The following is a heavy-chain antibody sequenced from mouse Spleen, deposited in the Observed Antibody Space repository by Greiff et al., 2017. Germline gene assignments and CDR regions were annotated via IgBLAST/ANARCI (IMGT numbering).Heavy chain of an antibody. CDR1: GFTFSSYA. CDR2: ISSGGGNT. V-gene: IGHV5-9-3*01. D-gene: IGHD4-1*02. J-gene: IGHJ2*01. Sequence: EVQLVESGGGLVKLGGSLKLSCAASGFTFSSYAMSWVRQTPEKRLEWVATISSGGGNTYYPDSVKGRFTISRDNAKNTLYLQMSSLKSEDTAMYYCARLSTGRYFDYWGQGTTLTVSS. CDR3: ARLSTGRYFDY.